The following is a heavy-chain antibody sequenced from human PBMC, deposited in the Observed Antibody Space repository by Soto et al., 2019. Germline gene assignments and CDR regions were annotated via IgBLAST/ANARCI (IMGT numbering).Heavy chain of an antibody. D-gene: IGHD2-2*01. CDR1: GFTFSSYW. CDR3: ARRPRWGYCSSTSCPQSAFDI. J-gene: IGHJ3*02. Sequence: PGGSLRLSCAASGFTFSSYWMSWVRQAPGKGLEWVANIKQDGSEKYYVDSVKGRFTISRDNAKNSLYLQMNSLRAEDTAVYYCARRPRWGYCSSTSCPQSAFDIWGQGTMVTVSS. CDR2: IKQDGSEK. V-gene: IGHV3-7*01.